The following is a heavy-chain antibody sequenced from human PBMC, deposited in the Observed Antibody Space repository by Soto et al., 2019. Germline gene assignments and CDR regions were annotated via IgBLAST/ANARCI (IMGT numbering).Heavy chain of an antibody. Sequence: EVQLVESGGGLVQPGGSLRLSCAASGFTFNTYWMQWVRQGPGKGPEWVSRLNSDGSFTSYADSVKGRFTVSRDNAKNTVYLQMNSLRVEDTAVYYCTSGIDDYGDYAGFDFWGQGTLVTVSS. V-gene: IGHV3-74*01. J-gene: IGHJ4*02. CDR2: LNSDGSFT. CDR3: TSGIDDYGDYAGFDF. D-gene: IGHD4-17*01. CDR1: GFTFNTYW.